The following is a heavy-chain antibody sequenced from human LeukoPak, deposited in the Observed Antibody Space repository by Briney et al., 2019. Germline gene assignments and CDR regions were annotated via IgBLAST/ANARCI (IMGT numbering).Heavy chain of an antibody. Sequence: GGSLRLSCAASGFTFDDYAMHWVRQAPGKGLEWVSGISWNSGGIGYADSVKGRFTISRDNAKNSLYLQMNSLRAEDTALYYCAKDSLIAAAGHFDLWGRGTLVTVSS. CDR3: AKDSLIAAAGHFDL. V-gene: IGHV3-9*01. J-gene: IGHJ2*01. CDR2: ISWNSGGI. D-gene: IGHD6-13*01. CDR1: GFTFDDYA.